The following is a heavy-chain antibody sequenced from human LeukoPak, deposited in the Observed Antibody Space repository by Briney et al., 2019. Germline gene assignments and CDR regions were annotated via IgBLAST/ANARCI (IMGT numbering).Heavy chain of an antibody. V-gene: IGHV4-61*02. CDR3: AFTYYYGSGSMGYFDY. D-gene: IGHD3-10*01. CDR1: GGSISSGSYY. CDR2: IYTSGST. Sequence: TLSLTCTVSGGSISSGSYYWSWIRQPAGKGLEWIGRIYTSGSTNYNPSPKSRVTISVDTSKNQFSLKLSSVTAADTAVYYCAFTYYYGSGSMGYFDYWGQGTLVTVSS. J-gene: IGHJ4*02.